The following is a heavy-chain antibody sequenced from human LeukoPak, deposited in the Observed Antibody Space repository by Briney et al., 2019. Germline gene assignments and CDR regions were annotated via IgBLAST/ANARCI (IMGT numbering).Heavy chain of an antibody. CDR1: GFTFSNYA. D-gene: IGHD2-8*01. CDR3: ARDRYIVLMVYEFDP. V-gene: IGHV3-30-3*01. CDR2: ISYDGSNK. J-gene: IGHJ5*02. Sequence: GGSLRLSRAASGFTFSNYAVHWVRQAPGKGLEWVAVISYDGSNKYYADSVRGRFTISRDNSKNTLYLQMNSLRAEDTAVYYCARDRYIVLMVYEFDPWGQGTLVTVSS.